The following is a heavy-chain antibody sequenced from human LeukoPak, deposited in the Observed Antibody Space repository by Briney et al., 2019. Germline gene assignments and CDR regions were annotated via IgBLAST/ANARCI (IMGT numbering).Heavy chain of an antibody. V-gene: IGHV4-59*01. D-gene: IGHD3-10*01. J-gene: IGHJ3*02. CDR2: IYYSGST. Sequence: SEPLSLTGTVLGSSISTYYWSWIRQPPGKGLEGIGYIYYSGSTNYNPSLKNRVTTSLDTSQHQLSLKLSSVTAADPAVYYCARESSDNAFDIWGQGTMVTVP. CDR3: ARESSDNAFDI. CDR1: GSSISTYY.